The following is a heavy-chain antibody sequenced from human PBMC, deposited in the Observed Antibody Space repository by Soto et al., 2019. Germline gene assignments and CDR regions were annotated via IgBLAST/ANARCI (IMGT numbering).Heavy chain of an antibody. D-gene: IGHD1-26*01. Sequence: EVQLSESGGDLRQPGGSLRLSCAASGFTFTNYAMTWVRQTPGKGLEWVSGISASGGLKYYADSVQGRFTVSRDNSKNILYLQMDNLRDEDTALYYCASEVGAPSGWLDPWGQGTQVTVSS. CDR1: GFTFTNYA. CDR3: ASEVGAPSGWLDP. V-gene: IGHV3-23*01. CDR2: ISASGGLK. J-gene: IGHJ5*02.